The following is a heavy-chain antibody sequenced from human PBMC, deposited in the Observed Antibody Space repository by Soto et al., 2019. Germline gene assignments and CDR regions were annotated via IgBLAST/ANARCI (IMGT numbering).Heavy chain of an antibody. CDR3: AAYPSYYYDSSGPVPAFDI. D-gene: IGHD3-22*01. CDR1: GDSFISYW. Sequence: GESLKISWKGAGDSFISYWISWVRQMHGKGLEWMGRIDPSDSYTNYSPSFQGHVTISADKSISTAYLQWSSLKASDTAMYYCAAYPSYYYDSSGPVPAFDIWGQGTMVTVSS. V-gene: IGHV5-10-1*01. J-gene: IGHJ3*02. CDR2: IDPSDSYT.